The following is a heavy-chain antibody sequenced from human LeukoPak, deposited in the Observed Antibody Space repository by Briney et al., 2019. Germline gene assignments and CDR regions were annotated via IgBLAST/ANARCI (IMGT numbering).Heavy chain of an antibody. CDR2: IYSSGTT. J-gene: IGHJ5*02. CDR1: GGSISTTSHY. D-gene: IGHD3-22*01. CDR3: ARHLWDYYDNRYFDP. V-gene: IGHV4-39*01. Sequence: SETLSLTCTVSGGSISTTSHYWGWIRQPPGKGLEWIASIYSSGTTYYNPTLKSRVIVSVETSKNRFSLKMSSVTAADTAVYYCARHLWDYYDNRYFDPWGQGTLVAVSS.